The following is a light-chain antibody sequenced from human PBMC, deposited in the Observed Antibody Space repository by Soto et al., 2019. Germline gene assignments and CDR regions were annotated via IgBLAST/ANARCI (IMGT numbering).Light chain of an antibody. CDR3: ETWDTNTPV. V-gene: IGLV4-60*02. CDR1: SGHSSYI. Sequence: QSVLTQSSSASASLGSSVKLTCTLSSGHSSYIIAWHQQQPGKAPRYLMNLEGSGAYNKGSGVPDRFSGSSSGADRYLTISNLQFEDEADYYCETWDTNTPVFGAGTKLTVL. CDR2: LEGSGAY. J-gene: IGLJ2*01.